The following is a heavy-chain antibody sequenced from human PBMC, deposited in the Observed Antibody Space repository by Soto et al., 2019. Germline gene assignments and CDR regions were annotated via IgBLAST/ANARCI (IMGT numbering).Heavy chain of an antibody. J-gene: IGHJ5*02. CDR1: GLSLSNGKLG. CDR2: IFSNDDK. D-gene: IGHD2-2*01. CDR3: ALIKDCSRTDCYCASLGP. Sequence: SGPTLVNPTETLTLTCTVSGLSLSNGKLGVSWIRQPPGKALEWLAHIFSNDDKSYSTSLRSRVTISKDTSRSQVVLTMTNMDTLDSATYYCALIKDCSRTDCYCASLGPWGQGTLVPV. V-gene: IGHV2-26*01.